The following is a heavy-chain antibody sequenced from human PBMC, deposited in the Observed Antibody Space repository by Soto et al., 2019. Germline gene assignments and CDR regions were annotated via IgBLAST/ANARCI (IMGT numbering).Heavy chain of an antibody. V-gene: IGHV4-59*01. CDR2: IYYSGST. CDR3: ARGVVPAAIPSYYYYYYMDV. D-gene: IGHD2-2*01. Sequence: SETLSLTCTVSGGSISSYYWSWIRQPPGKGLEWIGYIYYSGSTNYNPSLKSRVTISVDTSKNQFSLKLSSVTAADTAVYYCARGVVPAAIPSYYYYYYMDVWGKGTTVTVSS. J-gene: IGHJ6*03. CDR1: GGSISSYY.